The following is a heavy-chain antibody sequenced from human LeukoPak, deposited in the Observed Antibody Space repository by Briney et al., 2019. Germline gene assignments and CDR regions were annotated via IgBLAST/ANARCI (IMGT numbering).Heavy chain of an antibody. CDR1: GFTFGDYG. Sequence: GGSLRLSCTASGFTFGDYGMSWVRQAPGKGLEWVGFIRSKAYGGTTEYAASVKGRFTISRDDSKSIAYLQTNSLKTEDTAVYYCTRLMRLDAFDIWGQGTMVTVSS. CDR2: IRSKAYGGTT. J-gene: IGHJ3*02. CDR3: TRLMRLDAFDI. V-gene: IGHV3-49*04.